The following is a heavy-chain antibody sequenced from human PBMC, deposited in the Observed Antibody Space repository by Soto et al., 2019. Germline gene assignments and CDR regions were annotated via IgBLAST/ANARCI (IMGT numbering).Heavy chain of an antibody. CDR1: GFTFSSYA. D-gene: IGHD3-22*01. V-gene: IGHV3-23*01. Sequence: GGSLRLSCAASGFTFSSYAMSWVGQAPGKGLEWVSGSSGSGGSTYYADSVTSRFTFSSENSKHTLYLQMNTLTAAATAVYYFSKRSSSDSITNWFDPWGPGTLVTVSS. J-gene: IGHJ5*02. CDR3: SKRSSSDSITNWFDP. CDR2: SSGSGGST.